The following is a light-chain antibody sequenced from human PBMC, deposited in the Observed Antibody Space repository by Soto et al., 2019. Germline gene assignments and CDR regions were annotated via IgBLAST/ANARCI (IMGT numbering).Light chain of an antibody. V-gene: IGKV1-12*01. Sequence: DIQMTQSPSSVSASVGDRVTITCRASQGIGSWGGWYQQKPGKAPKLLIYAAASLQSGVPSRFSATFSGTEFTLTISSLQPEDLATYFCQQANSFPLTFGPGTKVELK. CDR3: QQANSFPLT. CDR2: AAA. J-gene: IGKJ3*01. CDR1: QGIGSW.